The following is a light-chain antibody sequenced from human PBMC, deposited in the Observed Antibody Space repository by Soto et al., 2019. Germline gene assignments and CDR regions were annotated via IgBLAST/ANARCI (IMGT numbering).Light chain of an antibody. CDR1: QGIGTW. J-gene: IGKJ4*01. V-gene: IGKV1-12*01. CDR3: QQLSRYPLT. Sequence: DIQMTQSPSSVSASVGDRVTITCRASQGIGTWLAWYQQKPGKGPNLLIYSASTLQSGVPSRFSGSGSETEFSLTIRALQPEDFATYYCQQLSRYPLTFGGGTKVDIK. CDR2: SAS.